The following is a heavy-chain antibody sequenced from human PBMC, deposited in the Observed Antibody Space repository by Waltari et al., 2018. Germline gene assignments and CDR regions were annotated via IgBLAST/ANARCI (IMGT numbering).Heavy chain of an antibody. CDR3: TQIALWFGDPVDY. J-gene: IGHJ4*02. V-gene: IGHV3-15*07. D-gene: IGHD3-10*01. Sequence: EVQLVESGGGLVEPGGSLRLSCGASGFTFNNAWMHWVRQAPGKGLEWRGRIKSDTYGGTTDYAAPVKGRFTISRDDSKNTLYLQMNSLKTEDTAVYYCTQIALWFGDPVDYWGQGTLVTVSA. CDR2: IKSDTYGGTT. CDR1: GFTFNNAW.